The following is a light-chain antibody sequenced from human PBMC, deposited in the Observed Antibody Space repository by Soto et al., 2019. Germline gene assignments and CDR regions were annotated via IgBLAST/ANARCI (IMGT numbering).Light chain of an antibody. Sequence: DIQMTQSPSTLSASVGDRVTITCRARQSISSWLAWYQQKPGKAPKLLIYDASSLESGVPSRFRGSGSGTEFTLTISSLQPDDFETYYCQQYNSYAWTFGQGTKVDIK. CDR3: QQYNSYAWT. J-gene: IGKJ1*01. V-gene: IGKV1-5*01. CDR1: QSISSW. CDR2: DAS.